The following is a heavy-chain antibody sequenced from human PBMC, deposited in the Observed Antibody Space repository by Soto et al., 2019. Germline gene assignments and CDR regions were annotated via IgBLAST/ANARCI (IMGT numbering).Heavy chain of an antibody. CDR1: GGSISSYY. J-gene: IGHJ5*02. CDR2: IYYSGST. Sequence: PSETLSLTCTVSGGSISSYYWGWIRQPPGKGLEWIGSIYYSGSTNYNPSRKSRVTISLDTSKNQFSLKLSSVTAADTAVYYCATSKWFDPWGQGTLVTVSS. CDR3: ATSKWFDP. V-gene: IGHV4-59*08.